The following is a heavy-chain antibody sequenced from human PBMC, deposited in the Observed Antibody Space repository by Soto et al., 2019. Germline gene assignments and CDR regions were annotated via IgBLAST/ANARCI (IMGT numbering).Heavy chain of an antibody. CDR3: ARGGGRGLRGPQGGMDV. V-gene: IGHV1-18*01. CDR2: ISAYNGNT. Sequence: QVQLVQSGAEVKKPGASVKVSCKASGYTFTSYGISWVRQAPGQGLEWMGWISAYNGNTNYAQKLQGRVTMTTDTSTSTAYMERRSLRSDDTAVDYCARGGGRGLRGPQGGMDVWGQGTTVTVSS. D-gene: IGHD4-17*01. J-gene: IGHJ6*02. CDR1: GYTFTSYG.